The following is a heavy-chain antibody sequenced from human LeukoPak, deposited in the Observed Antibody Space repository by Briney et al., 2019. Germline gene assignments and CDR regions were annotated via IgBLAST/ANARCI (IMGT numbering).Heavy chain of an antibody. V-gene: IGHV3-21*04. J-gene: IGHJ3*02. D-gene: IGHD3-9*01. CDR3: AKDMRLAYILTGSDVFDI. Sequence: GGSLRLSCAASGFTFSSYSMNWVRQAPGKGLEWVSSISSSSSYMYYADSVKGRFTISRDNAKNSLYLQMNSLRAEDTALYYCAKDMRLAYILTGSDVFDIWGQGTMVTVSS. CDR1: GFTFSSYS. CDR2: ISSSSSYM.